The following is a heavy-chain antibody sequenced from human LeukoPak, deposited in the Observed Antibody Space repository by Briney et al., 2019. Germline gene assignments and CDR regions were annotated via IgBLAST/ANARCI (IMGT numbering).Heavy chain of an antibody. J-gene: IGHJ4*02. V-gene: IGHV1-18*01. CDR3: LRDAQRPRLTPDY. Sequence: ASVKVSFKASGYTFNTYGISWVRQAPGQGLEWMGWISTYNGDTSYVQNLQGRVTMTTDTSTSTAYMELMSLRSDDTAVYYCLRDAQRPRLTPDYWGQGTLVTVSS. CDR2: ISTYNGDT. CDR1: GYTFNTYG. D-gene: IGHD6-25*01.